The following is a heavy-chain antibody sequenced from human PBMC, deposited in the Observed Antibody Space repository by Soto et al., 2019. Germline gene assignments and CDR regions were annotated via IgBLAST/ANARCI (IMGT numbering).Heavy chain of an antibody. D-gene: IGHD1-26*01. J-gene: IGHJ6*02. CDR3: TTDIPSIVGATGRYYYNGMDF. CDR1: GFTFSNAW. CDR2: IKSKTDGGTT. V-gene: IGHV3-15*07. Sequence: PGGSLRLSCAASGFTFSNAWMNWVRQAPGKGLEWVGCIKSKTDGGTTDYAAPVKGRFTISRDDSKNTLYLQMNSLKTEDTAVNYCTTDIPSIVGATGRYYYNGMDFWGQGTTVTVSS.